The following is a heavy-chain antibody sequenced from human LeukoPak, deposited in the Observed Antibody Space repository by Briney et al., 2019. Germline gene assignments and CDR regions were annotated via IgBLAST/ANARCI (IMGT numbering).Heavy chain of an antibody. CDR1: GFIFEDYG. Sequence: GGSLRLSCAASGFIFEDYGMTWVRQAPGKGLEWVAGINGNGGITGYAASVKGRVTISRDNANNTLYLQMKSNSAADTALYYCARGSSFHHYWGQGTLVSVSS. CDR3: ARGSSFHHY. V-gene: IGHV3-20*04. D-gene: IGHD6-6*01. J-gene: IGHJ4*02. CDR2: INGNGGIT.